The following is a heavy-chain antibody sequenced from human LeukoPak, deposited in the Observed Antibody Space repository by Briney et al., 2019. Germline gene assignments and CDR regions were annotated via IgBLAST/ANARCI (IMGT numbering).Heavy chain of an antibody. D-gene: IGHD3-3*01. CDR1: GGSISSGDYY. J-gene: IGHJ3*02. CDR3: ARAEYDFWSGYWIDAFDI. V-gene: IGHV4-30-4*01. Sequence: PSETLSLTCTVSGGSISSGDYYWSWIRQPPGKGLEWIGYIYYSGSTYYNPSLKSRVTISVDTSKNQFSLKLSSVTAADTAVYYCARAEYDFWSGYWIDAFDIWGQGTMVTVSS. CDR2: IYYSGST.